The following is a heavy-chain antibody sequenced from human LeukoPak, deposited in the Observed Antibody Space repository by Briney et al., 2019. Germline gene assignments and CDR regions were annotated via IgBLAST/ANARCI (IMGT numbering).Heavy chain of an antibody. V-gene: IGHV1-18*01. CDR2: ISAYNGNT. J-gene: IGHJ4*02. CDR3: ARVGPYYYDSSGYYYVVLFDY. CDR1: GYTFTIYG. D-gene: IGHD3-22*01. Sequence: GASVTVSFKSSGYTFTIYGISWVRQAPGQGLEWMGWISAYNGNTNYAQKLQGRVTMTTDTSTSTAYMELRSLRSDDTAVYYCARVGPYYYDSSGYYYVVLFDYWGQGTLVTVSS.